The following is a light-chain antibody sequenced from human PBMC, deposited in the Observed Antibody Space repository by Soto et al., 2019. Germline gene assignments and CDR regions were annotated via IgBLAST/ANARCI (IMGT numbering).Light chain of an antibody. J-gene: IGKJ5*01. CDR1: QGVDSS. V-gene: IGKV1-9*01. CDR2: AAS. CDR3: QQLNDYPIT. Sequence: ILLTQSPSSLSLSLGDRVTISCRASQGVDSSLAWYQQKPGKAPSLLIYAASNLLSGVPSRFSGSGSGTDFTLTISSLQPEDFATYYCQQLNDYPITFGQGTRLEI.